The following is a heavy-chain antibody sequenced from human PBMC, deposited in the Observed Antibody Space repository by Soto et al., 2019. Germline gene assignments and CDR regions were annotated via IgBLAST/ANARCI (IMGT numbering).Heavy chain of an antibody. CDR1: GFSLSTSGMC. J-gene: IGHJ6*02. CDR3: ARIPGGYPYYYYGMDV. V-gene: IGHV2-70*01. D-gene: IGHD3-22*01. CDR2: IDWDDDK. Sequence: SGPTLVNPTQTLTLTCTFSGFSLSTSGMCGSWIRQPPGKALEWLALIDWDDDKYYSTSLKTRLTISKDTSKNQVVLTMTNMDPVDTATYYCARIPGGYPYYYYGMDVWGQGTTVTV.